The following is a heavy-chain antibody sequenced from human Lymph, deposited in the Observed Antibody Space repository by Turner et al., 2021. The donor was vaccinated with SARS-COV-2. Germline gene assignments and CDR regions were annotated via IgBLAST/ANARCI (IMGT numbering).Heavy chain of an antibody. CDR3: AKEGLSGRRLQFVPYFAY. D-gene: IGHD5-12*01. CDR1: GFTFDDYA. CDR2: ISGDGGST. J-gene: IGHJ4*02. V-gene: IGHV3-43*02. Sequence: EVQLVESGGGVVQPGGSLRLSCAASGFTFDDYAMHWVRQAPGKGLEWVSLISGDGGSTYYADSVKGRFTIFRDDSKNSLYLQINSLRTEDTALYYCAKEGLSGRRLQFVPYFAYWGQGTLVSVS.